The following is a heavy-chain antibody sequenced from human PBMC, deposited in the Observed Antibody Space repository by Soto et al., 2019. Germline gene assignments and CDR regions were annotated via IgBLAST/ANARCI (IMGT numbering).Heavy chain of an antibody. D-gene: IGHD3-3*01. Sequence: QVPLVQSGAEVKKPGASVKVSCKASGYTFTSYGISWVRQAPGQGLEWMGWISAYNGNTNYAQKLQGRVTMTTDTSTSTAYMELRSLRSDDTAVYYCARDQTFITIFGVRRQNWFDPWGQGTLVTVSS. J-gene: IGHJ5*02. CDR3: ARDQTFITIFGVRRQNWFDP. CDR1: GYTFTSYG. CDR2: ISAYNGNT. V-gene: IGHV1-18*01.